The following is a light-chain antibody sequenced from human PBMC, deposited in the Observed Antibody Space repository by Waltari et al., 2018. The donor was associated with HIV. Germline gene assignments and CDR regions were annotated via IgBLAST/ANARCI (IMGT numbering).Light chain of an antibody. J-gene: IGLJ3*02. CDR3: AAWDDSLNGWV. V-gene: IGLV1-44*01. CDR1: ANIGSNT. Sequence: VLTQPPSVSVAPGKTASITCEAANIGSNTVNWYQQLPGTAPKLLIYSNNQRPSGVPDRFSGSKSGTSASLAISGLQSEDEADYYCAAWDDSLNGWVFGGGTKLTVL. CDR2: SNN.